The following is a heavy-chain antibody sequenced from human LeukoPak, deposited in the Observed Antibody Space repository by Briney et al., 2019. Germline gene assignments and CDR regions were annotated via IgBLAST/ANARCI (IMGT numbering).Heavy chain of an antibody. J-gene: IGHJ4*02. D-gene: IGHD5-12*01. CDR1: GFTFSSYA. Sequence: PGGSLRLSCAASGFTFSSYAMSWVRQAPGRGLEWVSAISGSGGSTYYADSVKGRFTISRDNSKNTLYLQMNSLRAEDTAVYYCAKSKGSGYDWDYWGQGTLVTVSS. CDR3: AKSKGSGYDWDY. V-gene: IGHV3-23*01. CDR2: ISGSGGST.